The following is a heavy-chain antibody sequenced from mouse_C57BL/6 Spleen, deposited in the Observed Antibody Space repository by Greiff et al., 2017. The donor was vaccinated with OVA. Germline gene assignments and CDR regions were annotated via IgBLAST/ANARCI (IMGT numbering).Heavy chain of an antibody. D-gene: IGHD1-1*01. CDR1: GFTFSDYG. Sequence: EVQLVASGGGLVKPGGSLKLSCAASGFTFSDYGMHWVRQAPEKGLEWVAYISSGSSTIYYADTVKGRFTISRDNAKKTLFLQMTSLRSEDTAMSYCASRGTTVDFDYWGPGTTLTVSS. CDR2: ISSGSSTI. V-gene: IGHV5-17*01. J-gene: IGHJ2*01. CDR3: ASRGTTVDFDY.